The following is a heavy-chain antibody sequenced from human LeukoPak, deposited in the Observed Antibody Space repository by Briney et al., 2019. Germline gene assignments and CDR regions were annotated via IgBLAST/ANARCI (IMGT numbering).Heavy chain of an antibody. D-gene: IGHD2-2*02. CDR1: GGSFSGYY. CDR3: ARIVVVPAAIQGLYYYYYMDV. J-gene: IGHJ6*03. Sequence: PSETLSLTCAVYGGSFSGYYWSWIRQPPGKGLEWIWEINHSGSTNYNPSLKSRVTISVDTSKNQFSLKLSSVTAADTAVYYCARIVVVPAAIQGLYYYYYMDVWGKGTTVTVSS. V-gene: IGHV4-34*01. CDR2: INHSGST.